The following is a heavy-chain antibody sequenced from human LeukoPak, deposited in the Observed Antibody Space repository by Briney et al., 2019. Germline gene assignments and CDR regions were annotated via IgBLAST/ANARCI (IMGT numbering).Heavy chain of an antibody. D-gene: IGHD3-22*01. J-gene: IGHJ3*02. V-gene: IGHV3-23*01. CDR1: GFTFSSYA. CDR2: ISGSGGST. CDR3: AKDYYYDSSGYSSYAFDI. Sequence: GGSLRLSCAASGFTFSSYAMSWVRQAPGKGLEWVSAISGSGGSTYYADSVKGRFTISRDNAKNSLYLQMNSLRAEDTALYYCAKDYYYDSSGYSSYAFDIWGQGTMVTVSS.